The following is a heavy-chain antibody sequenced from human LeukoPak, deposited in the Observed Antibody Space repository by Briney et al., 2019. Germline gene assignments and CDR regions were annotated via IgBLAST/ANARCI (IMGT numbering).Heavy chain of an antibody. CDR2: INHSGST. V-gene: IGHV4-34*01. D-gene: IGHD3-3*01. CDR3: ARGPTIFGVVIRYYYMDV. Sequence: SETLSLTCAVYGGSFSGYYWSWIRQPPGKGLEWIGEINHSGSTNYNPSLKSRVTISEDTSKNQFSLKLSSVTAADTAVYYCARGPTIFGVVIRYYYMDVWGKGTTVTVSS. J-gene: IGHJ6*03. CDR1: GGSFSGYY.